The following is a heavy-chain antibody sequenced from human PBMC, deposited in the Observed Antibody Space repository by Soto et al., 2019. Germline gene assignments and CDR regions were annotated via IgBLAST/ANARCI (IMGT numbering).Heavy chain of an antibody. CDR1: GGSFSGYY. V-gene: IGHV4-34*01. CDR2: INHSGST. CDR3: ARVGRHDY. J-gene: IGHJ4*02. Sequence: QVQLQQWGAGLLKPSETLSLTCAVYGGSFSGYYWSWIRQPPGKGLEWIGEINHSGSTNYNPSLKSCVTISVDTSKNQFSLKLSSVTAADTAVYYCARVGRHDYWGQGTLVTVSS.